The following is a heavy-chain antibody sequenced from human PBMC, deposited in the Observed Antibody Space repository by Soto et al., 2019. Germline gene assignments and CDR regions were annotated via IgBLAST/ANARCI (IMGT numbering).Heavy chain of an antibody. CDR3: VSGRDSDTWPSRDV. CDR2: ISAKNGDT. Sequence: QVHLVQSGAELKKPGASVRVSCKASGYSFTRNGISWVRQAPGQGLEWMGWISAKNGDTNYAQKFQGRVIMTTDTSTSTAYMELSSLRSDDTAVYYCVSGRDSDTWPSRDVWGQGTTVTVSS. CDR1: GYSFTRNG. V-gene: IGHV1-18*01. J-gene: IGHJ6*02. D-gene: IGHD1-26*01.